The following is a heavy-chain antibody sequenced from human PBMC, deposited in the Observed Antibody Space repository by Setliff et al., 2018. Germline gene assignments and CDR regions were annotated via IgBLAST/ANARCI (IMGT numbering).Heavy chain of an antibody. CDR3: TVYNTGSSKDHY. V-gene: IGHV4-59*03. Sequence: SETLSLTCSVSGASISSHYWSWIRQSSGKDLEWIGTIYETGSTDYNPSLKSRVTISVDTSKNQFSLKLSSVTAADTALYYCTVYNTGSSKDHYWGQGTPVTVSS. J-gene: IGHJ4*02. CDR2: IYETGST. CDR1: GASISSHY. D-gene: IGHD2-8*02.